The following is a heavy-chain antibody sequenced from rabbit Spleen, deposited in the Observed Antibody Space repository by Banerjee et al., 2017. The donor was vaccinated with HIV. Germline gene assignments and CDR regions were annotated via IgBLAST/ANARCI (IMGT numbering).Heavy chain of an antibody. CDR3: ARSSGDSAGGI. J-gene: IGHJ6*01. D-gene: IGHD7-1*01. Sequence: QSLEESGGRLVTPGTPLTLTCTASGFDISSYYMQWVRQAPGEGLEYIGFINTGGSAYYASWAKGRFTISVTSTTVDLKMTSLTPEDTATYFCARSSGDSAGGIWGPGTLVTVS. CDR2: INTGGSA. CDR1: GFDISSYY. V-gene: IGHV1S69*01.